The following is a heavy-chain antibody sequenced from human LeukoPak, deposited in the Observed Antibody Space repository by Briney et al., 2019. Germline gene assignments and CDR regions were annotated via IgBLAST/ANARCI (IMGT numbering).Heavy chain of an antibody. J-gene: IGHJ4*02. CDR2: ISSNGGST. CDR1: GFTFSSYA. V-gene: IGHV3-64*01. CDR3: AREGWDASGSWYSEPTPLFDY. D-gene: IGHD6-13*01. Sequence: GGSLRLSCAASGFTFSSYAMHWVRQAPGKGLECVSAISSNGGSTYYANSVKGRFTTSIDNSKNTLYLQMGSLRAEDMAVHYCAREGWDASGSWYSEPTPLFDYWGQGTLVTVSS.